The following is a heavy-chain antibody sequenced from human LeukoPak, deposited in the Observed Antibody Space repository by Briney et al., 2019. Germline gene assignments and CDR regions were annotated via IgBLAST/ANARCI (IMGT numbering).Heavy chain of an antibody. D-gene: IGHD3/OR15-3a*01. J-gene: IGHJ3*01. V-gene: IGHV3-15*01. Sequence: GGSLRLFRAVSGFTFSTAWMIWVRQAPGKGLEWVGRVKTKADGGTTAYAAPVKGSFTITIDDSKNTVHLQMNSLKAEDTAVYYCTTEDFWGQGTLVTVSS. CDR3: TTEDF. CDR2: VKTKADGGTT. CDR1: GFTFSTAW.